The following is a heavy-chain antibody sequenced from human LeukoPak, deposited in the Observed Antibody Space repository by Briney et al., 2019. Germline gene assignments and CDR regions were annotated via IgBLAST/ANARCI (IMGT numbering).Heavy chain of an antibody. CDR3: ARVEGCSGGSCYGNWFDP. D-gene: IGHD2-15*01. CDR1: GGTFSSYA. CDR2: IILIFGTA. J-gene: IGHJ5*02. Sequence: GASVKVSCKASGGTFSSYAISWMRQAPGQGLEWMGGIILIFGTANYAQKFQGRVTITADESTSTAFMELSSLRSEDTAVYYCARVEGCSGGSCYGNWFDPWGQGTLVTVSS. V-gene: IGHV1-69*13.